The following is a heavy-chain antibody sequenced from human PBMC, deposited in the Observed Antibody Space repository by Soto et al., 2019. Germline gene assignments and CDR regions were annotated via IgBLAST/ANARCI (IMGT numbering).Heavy chain of an antibody. CDR1: GFIVSNNF. CDR2: IYSGGGT. V-gene: IGHV3-53*01. Sequence: GGSLRLSCEASGFIVSNNFMNWVRQAPGKGLEWVSVIYSGGGTYYADSVKGRFTISRDISKNTLYLHVNSLRDDDTAVYYCVGKWFDFWGQGTKVTVSS. CDR3: VGKWFDF. J-gene: IGHJ5*01.